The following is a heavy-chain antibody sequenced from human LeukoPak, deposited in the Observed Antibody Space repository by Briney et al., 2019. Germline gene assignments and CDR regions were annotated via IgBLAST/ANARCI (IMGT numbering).Heavy chain of an antibody. V-gene: IGHV2-70*12. CDR1: GFSLNTSGMC. CDR2: IDWDDDK. Sequence: SGPTLVNPTQTLTLTCTFSGFSLNTSGMCVNWIRQPPGKALEWLARIDWDDDKYYSTSLRTRLTVSKDTSKNQVVLTMTNIDPVDTATYLCAHRHSSGLCFDYWGQGTLVTVSS. J-gene: IGHJ4*02. D-gene: IGHD6-19*01. CDR3: AHRHSSGLCFDY.